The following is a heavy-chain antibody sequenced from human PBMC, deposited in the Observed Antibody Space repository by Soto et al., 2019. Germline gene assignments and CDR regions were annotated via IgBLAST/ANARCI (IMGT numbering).Heavy chain of an antibody. CDR2: INTYTGNT. CDR3: ERDHVYYVDY. CDR1: GYTFIDYA. J-gene: IGHJ4*02. D-gene: IGHD2-8*01. Sequence: ASVKVSCKTSGYTFIDYAITWVRQAPGQGLEWMGWINTYTGNTDSAQKLQGKITMTTDTSTSTAYMEQRGLTSDDTTVYYSERDHVYYVDYWGQGTLVTVSS. V-gene: IGHV1-18*01.